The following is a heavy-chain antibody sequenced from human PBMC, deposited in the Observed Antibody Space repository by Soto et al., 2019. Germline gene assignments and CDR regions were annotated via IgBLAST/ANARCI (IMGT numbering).Heavy chain of an antibody. J-gene: IGHJ6*03. V-gene: IGHV4-34*01. CDR1: GGSFSGYY. D-gene: IGHD3-10*01. Sequence: SETLSLTCAVYGGSFSGYYWSWIRQPPGKGLEWIGEINHSGSTNYNPSLKSRVTISVDTSKNQFSLKLSSVTAADTAVYYCARGPFRLITMVRDRNSYYYYMDVWGKGTTVTVSS. CDR3: ARGPFRLITMVRDRNSYYYYMDV. CDR2: INHSGST.